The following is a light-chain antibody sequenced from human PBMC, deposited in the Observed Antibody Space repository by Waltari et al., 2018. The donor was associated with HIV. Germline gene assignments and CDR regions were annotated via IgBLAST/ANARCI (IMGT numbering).Light chain of an antibody. CDR2: DVS. Sequence: QSALTQPRSVSGSPGQSVTISCTETRSDVGGYNYVSWYQQHPGKAPKVMIYDVSKRPSGVPDLFSGSKSGNTASLTISGLQAEDEADYYCCSYAGSYIWVFGGGTKLTVL. J-gene: IGLJ3*02. CDR3: CSYAGSYIWV. CDR1: RSDVGGYNY. V-gene: IGLV2-11*01.